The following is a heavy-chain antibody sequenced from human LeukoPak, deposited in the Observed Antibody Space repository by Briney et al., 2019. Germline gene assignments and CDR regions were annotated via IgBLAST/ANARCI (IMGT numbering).Heavy chain of an antibody. V-gene: IGHV4-34*01. Sequence: SETLSLTGAVYGGSFSGYYWSWIRQPPGKGLEWIGEINHSGSTNYNPSLKSRVTISVDTSKNQFSLKLSSVTAADTAVYYCARGLASSSHSFDYWGQGTLVTVSS. J-gene: IGHJ4*02. CDR1: GGSFSGYY. CDR2: INHSGST. D-gene: IGHD6-13*01. CDR3: ARGLASSSHSFDY.